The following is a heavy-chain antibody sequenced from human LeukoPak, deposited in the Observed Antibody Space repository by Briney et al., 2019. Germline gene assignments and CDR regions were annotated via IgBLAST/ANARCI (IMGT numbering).Heavy chain of an antibody. D-gene: IGHD7-27*01. J-gene: IGHJ4*02. V-gene: IGHV4-59*01. CDR1: GGSISSYH. CDR2: ISYSGRT. CDR3: ARKTGDLYYFDY. Sequence: PSETLSLTCTVSGGSISSYHWSWIRQPPGKGLEWIGYISYSGRTNYNPSLKSRVTISVDTSKNQFSLRLSSVTAADTAVYYCARKTGDLYYFDYWGQGTLVTVSS.